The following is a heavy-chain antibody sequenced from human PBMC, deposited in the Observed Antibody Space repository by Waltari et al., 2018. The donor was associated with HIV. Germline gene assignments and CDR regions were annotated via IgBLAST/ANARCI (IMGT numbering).Heavy chain of an antibody. J-gene: IGHJ6*02. Sequence: EVQLVESGGGLIQPGGSLRLSCVASGFTVSTNYMSWVRQAPGKGLDWVSVIYSGGSTFYADSVKGRFTISRDNSKNTLYLQMNSLRAEDTAVYYCANSGHSHYGMDVWGQGTTVTVSS. CDR1: GFTVSTNY. CDR3: ANSGHSHYGMDV. V-gene: IGHV3-53*01. CDR2: IYSGGST. D-gene: IGHD6-19*01.